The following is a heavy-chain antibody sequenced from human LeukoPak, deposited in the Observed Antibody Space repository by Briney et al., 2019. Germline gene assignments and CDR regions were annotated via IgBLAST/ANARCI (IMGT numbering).Heavy chain of an antibody. Sequence: SETLSLTCTVSGGSISSSSYYWGWIRQPPGKGLEWIGSIYYSGSTYYNPSLKSRVTISVDTSKNQFSLKLSSVTAADTAVYHCARHRVYCSSTSCYHNWFDPWGQGTLVTVSS. V-gene: IGHV4-39*01. CDR3: ARHRVYCSSTSCYHNWFDP. CDR2: IYYSGST. J-gene: IGHJ5*02. D-gene: IGHD2-2*01. CDR1: GGSISSSSYY.